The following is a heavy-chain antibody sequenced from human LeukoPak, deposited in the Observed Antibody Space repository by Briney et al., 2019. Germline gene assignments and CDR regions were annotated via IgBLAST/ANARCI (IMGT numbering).Heavy chain of an antibody. CDR1: GDSTSSSDYY. CDR2: IYFSGST. Sequence: SETLSLTCTVSGDSTSSSDYYWGWIRQPPGKWLEWIGSIYFSGSTFYNPSLKSRVTISNDTSKNQSSLKLSSVTAADTAVYYCARIVGVTDSFDYWGQGTLVTVSS. V-gene: IGHV4-39*01. D-gene: IGHD1-26*01. J-gene: IGHJ4*02. CDR3: ARIVGVTDSFDY.